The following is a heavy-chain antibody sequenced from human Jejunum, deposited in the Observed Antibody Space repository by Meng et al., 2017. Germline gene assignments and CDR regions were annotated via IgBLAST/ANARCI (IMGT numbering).Heavy chain of an antibody. J-gene: IGHJ4*02. Sequence: GGSLRLSCVASGFSIRDHYMSWIRQAPGKGLEWLSYISGDGTAIYCADSVRGRFTISRDTANNSLYLQMNSLRVEDTAMYYCARGGLCDYWGQGSLVTVSS. CDR2: ISGDGTAI. CDR3: ARGGLCDY. V-gene: IGHV3-11*01. CDR1: GFSIRDHY.